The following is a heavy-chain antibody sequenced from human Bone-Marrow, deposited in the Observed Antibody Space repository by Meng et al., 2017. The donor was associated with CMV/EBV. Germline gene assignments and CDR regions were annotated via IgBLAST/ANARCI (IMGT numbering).Heavy chain of an antibody. CDR2: ISGSGGST. CDR3: ASGQQLVPGGGWFDP. D-gene: IGHD6-13*01. Sequence: GESLKISCAASGFTFSSYAMSWVRQAPGKGLEWVSAISGSGGSTYYADSVKGRFTISRDNAKNSLYLQMNSLRAEDTAVYYCASGQQLVPGGGWFDPWGQGTLVTVSS. J-gene: IGHJ5*02. CDR1: GFTFSSYA. V-gene: IGHV3-23*01.